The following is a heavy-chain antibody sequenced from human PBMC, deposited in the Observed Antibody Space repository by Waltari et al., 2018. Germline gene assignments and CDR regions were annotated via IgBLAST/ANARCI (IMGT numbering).Heavy chain of an antibody. Sequence: EVQLLESGGGLVQPGGSLRLSCTASGFSFSSSVMSWVRRAPGKGLEWVALIHSGSDQIYYADSVKGRFTISRDNSQNTLYLQMSGLRAEDMAVYYCAKEGYYYMDVWGKGTTVTVSS. CDR1: GFSFSSSV. D-gene: IGHD2-15*01. CDR2: IHSGSDQI. V-gene: IGHV3-23*03. J-gene: IGHJ6*03. CDR3: AKEGYYYMDV.